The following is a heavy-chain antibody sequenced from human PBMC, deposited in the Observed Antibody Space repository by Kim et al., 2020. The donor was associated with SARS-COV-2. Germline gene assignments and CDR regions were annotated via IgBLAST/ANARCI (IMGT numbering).Heavy chain of an antibody. J-gene: IGHJ4*02. Sequence: SVKVSCKASGGTFSSYAISWVRQAPGQGLEWMGRIIPILGIANYAQKFQGRVTITADKSTSTAYMELSSLRSEDTAVYYCARLVGELSLGPHFDYWGQGTLVTVSS. CDR3: ARLVGELSLGPHFDY. V-gene: IGHV1-69*04. CDR2: IIPILGIA. D-gene: IGHD3-16*02. CDR1: GGTFSSYA.